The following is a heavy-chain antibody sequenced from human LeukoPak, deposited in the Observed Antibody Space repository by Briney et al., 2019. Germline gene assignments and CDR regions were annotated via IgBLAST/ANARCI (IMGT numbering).Heavy chain of an antibody. CDR3: ARRGGKQWLVRSHFDY. Sequence: SETLSLSCTVSGGSLRSSSYYWGWIRQPPGKGLEWIGSIYYVGTTYDNPSLKSRVSISVDTSKNQFSLKLSSVTAADTAVYYCARRGGKQWLVRSHFDYWGQGTLVTVSS. V-gene: IGHV4-39*01. CDR1: GGSLRSSSYY. J-gene: IGHJ4*02. CDR2: IYYVGTT. D-gene: IGHD6-19*01.